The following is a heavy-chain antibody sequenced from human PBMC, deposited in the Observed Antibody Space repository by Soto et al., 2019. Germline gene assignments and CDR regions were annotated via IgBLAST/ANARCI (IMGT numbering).Heavy chain of an antibody. CDR1: GFTFSSYG. J-gene: IGHJ4*02. V-gene: IGHV3-30*18. Sequence: PGGSLRLSCAASGFTFSSYGMHWVRQAPGKGLEWVAVISYDGSNKYYADSVKGRFTISRDNSKNTLYLQMNSLRAEDTAVYYCAKDLSGDYDRSPLFFDYWGQGTLVTVSS. D-gene: IGHD4-17*01. CDR3: AKDLSGDYDRSPLFFDY. CDR2: ISYDGSNK.